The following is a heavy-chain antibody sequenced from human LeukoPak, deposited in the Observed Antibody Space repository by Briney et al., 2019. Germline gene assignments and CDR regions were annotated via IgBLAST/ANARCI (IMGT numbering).Heavy chain of an antibody. V-gene: IGHV4-59*01. CDR3: ASHDFWSGYRHQNWFDP. Sequence: ETLSLTCTVAGGSISSYYARWLRHPPERLLGWVGYIYYSGSTNYNPSLKGRVTIPRDKSKNQFSLKLSSVTAADTAVYSCASHDFWSGYRHQNWFDPWGQGTLVTVSS. D-gene: IGHD3-3*01. CDR1: GGSISSYY. J-gene: IGHJ5*02. CDR2: IYYSGST.